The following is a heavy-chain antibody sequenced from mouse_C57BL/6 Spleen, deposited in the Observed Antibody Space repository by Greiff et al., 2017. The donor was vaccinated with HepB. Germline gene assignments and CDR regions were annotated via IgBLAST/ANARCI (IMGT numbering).Heavy chain of an antibody. J-gene: IGHJ4*01. D-gene: IGHD2-4*01. CDR1: GFSLSTSGMG. CDR2: IYWDDDK. CDR3: ARSRPYGDYDEETMDY. Sequence: QVTLKVSGPGILQSSQTLSLTCSFSGFSLSTSGMGVSWIRQPSGKGLEWLAHIYWDDDKRYNPSLKSRLTISKDTSRNQVFLKITSVDTADTATYYCARSRPYGDYDEETMDYWGQGTSVTVSS. V-gene: IGHV8-12*01.